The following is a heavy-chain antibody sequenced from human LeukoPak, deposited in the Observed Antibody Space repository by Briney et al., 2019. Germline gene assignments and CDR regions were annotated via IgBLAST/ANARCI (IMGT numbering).Heavy chain of an antibody. V-gene: IGHV4-39*01. Sequence: SETLSLTCSVSGGSIRSSSYYWGWIRQPPGKGLEWIGTIHYTGSTYYTPSLKSRFTVSVDTSNNQFSLKVSSVTAADTAVYYCARHPSGSSFDYWGQGTLVAVSS. CDR2: IHYTGST. CDR3: ARHPSGSSFDY. D-gene: IGHD1-26*01. J-gene: IGHJ4*02. CDR1: GGSIRSSSYY.